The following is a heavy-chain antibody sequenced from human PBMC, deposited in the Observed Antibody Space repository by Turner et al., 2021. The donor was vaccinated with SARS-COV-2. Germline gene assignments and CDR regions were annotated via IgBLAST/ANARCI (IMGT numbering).Heavy chain of an antibody. J-gene: IGHJ5*02. Sequence: QVQLVQSGAEVKKPGASVKVSCKVSGYTLTELSMHWVRQAPGKGLEWMGGFDPEDGETIYAQKFQGRVTMTEDTSTDTAYMELSSLRSEDTAVYYCATASPLRYGDYRRSWFDPWGQGTLVTVSS. V-gene: IGHV1-24*01. CDR2: FDPEDGET. CDR1: GYTLTELS. D-gene: IGHD2-21*01. CDR3: ATASPLRYGDYRRSWFDP.